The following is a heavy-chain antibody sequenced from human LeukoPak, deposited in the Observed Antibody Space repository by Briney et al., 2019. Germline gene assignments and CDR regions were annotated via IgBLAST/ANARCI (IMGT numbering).Heavy chain of an antibody. CDR1: GGSISSSSYH. Sequence: SETLSLTCTVSGGSISSSSYHWGWIRQPPGKGLEWIGNIYYSGSIYYNPSLESRVTISVDTSKNQFSLKLTSVTAAETAVYYCAGGEGGYYSPFDYWGQGTLVTVSS. J-gene: IGHJ4*02. CDR2: IYYSGSI. CDR3: AGGEGGYYSPFDY. D-gene: IGHD3-22*01. V-gene: IGHV4-39*01.